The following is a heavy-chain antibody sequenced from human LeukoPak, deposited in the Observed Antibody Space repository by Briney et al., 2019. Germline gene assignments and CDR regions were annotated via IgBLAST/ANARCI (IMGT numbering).Heavy chain of an antibody. Sequence: WGSLRLSCAASGFTFSDAWMTWVRQAPGKGLECVVRIESKTGGGSTDYAAPVKGRFTMSSDDPKNTPYLQMTSLKTEDTAVYYCTTVGLRPDYWGQGTLVTVSA. CDR2: IESKTGGGST. V-gene: IGHV3-15*04. D-gene: IGHD5/OR15-5a*01. CDR3: TTVGLRPDY. J-gene: IGHJ4*02. CDR1: GFTFSDAW.